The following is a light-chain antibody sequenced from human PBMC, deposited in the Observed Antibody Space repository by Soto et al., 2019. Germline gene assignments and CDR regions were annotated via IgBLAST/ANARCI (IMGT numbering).Light chain of an antibody. CDR2: EVT. CDR1: SSDVGGYNY. Sequence: QAVLTQPASVSGSPGQSITISCSGTSSDVGGYNYVSWYQQHPGKAPKLIIHEVTNRPLGVSNRFSGSKSGSTASLTISGLQAEDEADYYCSSYTSSSPWVFGGGTKLTV. J-gene: IGLJ3*02. CDR3: SSYTSSSPWV. V-gene: IGLV2-14*01.